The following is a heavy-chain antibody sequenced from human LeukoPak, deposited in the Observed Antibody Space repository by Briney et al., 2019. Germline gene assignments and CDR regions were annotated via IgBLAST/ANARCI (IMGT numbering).Heavy chain of an antibody. J-gene: IGHJ4*02. Sequence: ASVNVSCKVSGYTLTELSMHWVRQAPGKGLEWMGGFDPEDGETIYAQKFQGRVTMTEDTSTDTAYMELSSLRSEDTAVYYCATARRYSYAYGDWGQGTLVTVSS. CDR3: ATARRYSYAYGD. CDR2: FDPEDGET. CDR1: GYTLTELS. V-gene: IGHV1-24*01. D-gene: IGHD5-18*01.